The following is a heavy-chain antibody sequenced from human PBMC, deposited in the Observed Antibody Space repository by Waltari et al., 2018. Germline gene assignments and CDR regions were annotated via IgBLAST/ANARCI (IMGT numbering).Heavy chain of an antibody. CDR3: ARDDSLWPHYFDH. V-gene: IGHV3-74*01. D-gene: IGHD2-21*01. CDR1: GFAFSSHW. Sequence: EVQLVESGGGLIQPGGSLRLFCEASGFAFSSHWMHWVRHSPGEGLGWVARMKSDGSGAGYADSGKGRFIISRDNAKDTLYLQRNSLKVEDTAMYYCARDDSLWPHYFDHWGQGTLVTVSS. J-gene: IGHJ4*02. CDR2: MKSDGSGA.